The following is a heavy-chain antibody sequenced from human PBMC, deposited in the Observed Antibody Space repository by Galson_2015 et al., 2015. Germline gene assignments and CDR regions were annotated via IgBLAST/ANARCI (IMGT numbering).Heavy chain of an antibody. V-gene: IGHV1-69*13. Sequence: SVKVSCKASGGAFSSYAISWVRQAPGQGLEWMGGIIPIFGTANYAQKFQGRVTITADESTSTAYMELSSLRSEDTAVYYCAREARTYYYDSSGYYLFDYWGQGTLVTVSS. D-gene: IGHD3-22*01. CDR1: GGAFSSYA. CDR2: IIPIFGTA. J-gene: IGHJ4*02. CDR3: AREARTYYYDSSGYYLFDY.